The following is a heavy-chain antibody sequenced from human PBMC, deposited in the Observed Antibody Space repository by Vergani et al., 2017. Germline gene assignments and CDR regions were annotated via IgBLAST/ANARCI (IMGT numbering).Heavy chain of an antibody. Sequence: QLQLQESGPGLVKPSETLSLTCTVSGGSISSSSYYWSWIRQPPGNGLEWIGYIYYSGRTNYNPSLKSRVTISVDTSKNQFSLKLSSVTAADTAVYYCARGVAVAGTNWFDPWGQGTLVTVSS. CDR1: GGSISSSSYY. V-gene: IGHV4-61*01. D-gene: IGHD6-19*01. CDR3: ARGVAVAGTNWFDP. CDR2: IYYSGRT. J-gene: IGHJ5*02.